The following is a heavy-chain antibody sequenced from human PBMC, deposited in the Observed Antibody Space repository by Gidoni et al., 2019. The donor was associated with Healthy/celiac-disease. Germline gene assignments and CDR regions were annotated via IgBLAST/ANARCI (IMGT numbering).Heavy chain of an antibody. CDR3: ASSITIFGVVIHNDY. CDR2: IYHSGST. D-gene: IGHD3-3*01. CDR1: GYSISSGYY. J-gene: IGHJ4*02. Sequence: QVQLQESGPGLVKPSETLSLTCAVSGYSISSGYYWGWIRQPPGKGLEWIGSIYHSGSTYYNPSLKSRVTISVDTSKNQFSLKLSSVTAADTAVYYCASSITIFGVVIHNDYWGQGTLVTVSS. V-gene: IGHV4-38-2*01.